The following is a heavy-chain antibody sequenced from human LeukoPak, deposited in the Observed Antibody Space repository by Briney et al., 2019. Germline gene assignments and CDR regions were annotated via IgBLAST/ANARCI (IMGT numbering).Heavy chain of an antibody. J-gene: IGHJ3*02. Sequence: GGSLRLSCATSGFIFSTYNMNWVRQAPGKGLEWVSYISLSSTAIYYADSVKGRFTVSRDNAKNSLYLQMNSLRAEDTAVYYCAREGNWDAFDIWGQGTMVTVSS. CDR3: AREGNWDAFDI. V-gene: IGHV3-48*01. CDR1: GFIFSTYN. CDR2: ISLSSTAI. D-gene: IGHD1-1*01.